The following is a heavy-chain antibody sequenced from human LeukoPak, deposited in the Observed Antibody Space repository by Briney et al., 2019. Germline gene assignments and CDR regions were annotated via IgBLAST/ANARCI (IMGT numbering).Heavy chain of an antibody. J-gene: IGHJ6*02. CDR2: IYPGNSDS. CDR1: GYNFTSNW. D-gene: IGHD3-3*01. V-gene: IGHV5-51*01. Sequence: KPGEALTFSCSGSGYNFTSNWSGWVRQMPGKDREGLGSIYPGNSDSTYSPPFKGQVTTSADKSTSTADLQWSSLKASETDMYYCARTLEPVGSTIFGVVEYGMVVWSQGTTVTVSS. CDR3: ARTLEPVGSTIFGVVEYGMVV.